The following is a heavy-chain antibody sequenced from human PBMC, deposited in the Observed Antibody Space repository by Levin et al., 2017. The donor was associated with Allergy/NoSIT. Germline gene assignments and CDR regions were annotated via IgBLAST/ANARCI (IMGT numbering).Heavy chain of an antibody. V-gene: IGHV4-34*01. CDR1: GGSFSDCC. Sequence: KTGGSLRLSCAVYGGSFSDCCWTWIRQPPGKGLEWIGEINHSGSTNYDPSLKSRVTISVDTSKNQFSLKLTSVTAADTAVYFCARGPKVSSGYRGVFFDQWGQGALVTVSS. CDR3: ARGPKVSSGYRGVFFDQ. J-gene: IGHJ4*02. D-gene: IGHD5-18*01. CDR2: INHSGST.